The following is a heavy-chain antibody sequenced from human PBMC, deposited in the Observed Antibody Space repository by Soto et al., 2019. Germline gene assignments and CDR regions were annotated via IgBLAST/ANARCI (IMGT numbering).Heavy chain of an antibody. CDR1: GFTFSSYG. CDR2: ISYDGSNK. J-gene: IGHJ6*02. CDR3: AKGNYDFWSGYYSFYYYYGMDV. Sequence: QVQLVESGGGVVQPGRSLRLSCAASGFTFSSYGMHWVRQAPGKGLEWVAVISYDGSNKYYADSVKGRFTISRDNSKNTLYLQMNSLRAEDTAVYYCAKGNYDFWSGYYSFYYYYGMDVWGQGTTVTVSS. V-gene: IGHV3-30*18. D-gene: IGHD3-3*01.